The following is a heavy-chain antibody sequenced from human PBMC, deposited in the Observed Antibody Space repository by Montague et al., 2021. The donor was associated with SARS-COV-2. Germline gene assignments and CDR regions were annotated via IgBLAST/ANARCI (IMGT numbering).Heavy chain of an antibody. CDR2: INHSGST. Sequence: SETLSLTCAVYGGSFSGYYWSWIRQPPGKGLEWIGEINHSGSTNYNPSLKSRVTISVDTSKNQFSLKLSSVTAADTAVYFCASGFRSVVPAVLGVAFYYYFDMDVWGQGTPVTVSS. CDR1: GGSFSGYY. CDR3: ASGFRSVVPAVLGVAFYYYFDMDV. V-gene: IGHV4-34*01. J-gene: IGHJ6*02. D-gene: IGHD2-2*01.